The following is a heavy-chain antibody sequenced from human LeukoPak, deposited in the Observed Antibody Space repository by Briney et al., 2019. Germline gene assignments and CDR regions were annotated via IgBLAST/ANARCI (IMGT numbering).Heavy chain of an antibody. V-gene: IGHV1-24*01. Sequence: ASVKVSCKVSGYTLTELSMHWVRQAPGKGLEWMGGFDPEDGETIYAQKFQGRVTTTEDTSTDTAYMELSSLRSEDTAVYYCATVPPSRGSSWYEVNYGMDVWGQGTTVTVSS. CDR3: ATVPPSRGSSWYEVNYGMDV. J-gene: IGHJ6*02. CDR1: GYTLTELS. CDR2: FDPEDGET. D-gene: IGHD6-13*01.